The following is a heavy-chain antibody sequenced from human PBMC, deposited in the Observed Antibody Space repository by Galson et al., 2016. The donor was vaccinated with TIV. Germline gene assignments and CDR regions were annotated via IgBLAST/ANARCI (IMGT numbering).Heavy chain of an antibody. J-gene: IGHJ4*02. CDR3: ARVDWARAFDY. CDR2: FNPDSGAT. CDR1: GYIFINYY. D-gene: IGHD3-9*01. V-gene: IGHV1-2*02. Sequence: SVKVSCKASGYIFINYYIHWVRQAPGQGLEWLGWFNPDSGATQYAQKFQGRVTMTRDTSISTAYMELRRLISDDTAVYYCARVDWARAFDYWGQGTQVTVSS.